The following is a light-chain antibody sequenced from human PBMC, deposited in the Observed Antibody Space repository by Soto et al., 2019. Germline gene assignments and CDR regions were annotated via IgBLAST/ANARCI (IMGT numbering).Light chain of an antibody. J-gene: IGKJ4*01. V-gene: IGKV3-11*01. CDR1: QSVGSY. CDR2: DAS. CDR3: QQRSNWPSLT. Sequence: EIVLTQSPGTLSLSPGERSAVSCRSSQSVGSYLAWYQHKPGQAPRLLISDASNRATGIPARFSGSGSETDFTLTISSLEPEDSAVYYCQQRSNWPSLTFGGGTKVDIK.